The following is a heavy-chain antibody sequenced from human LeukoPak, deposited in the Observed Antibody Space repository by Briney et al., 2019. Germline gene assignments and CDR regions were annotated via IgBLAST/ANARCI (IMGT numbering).Heavy chain of an antibody. Sequence: ASVKVSCKASGYTFTSYGISWVRQAPGQGLEWMGWISAYNGNTNYAQKLQGRVTMTTDTSTSTAYMELRSLRSDDTAVYYCARVRDDYGDYAAGGGYWYFDLWGRGTLVTVSS. D-gene: IGHD4-17*01. J-gene: IGHJ2*01. CDR2: ISAYNGNT. CDR1: GYTFTSYG. V-gene: IGHV1-18*01. CDR3: ARVRDDYGDYAAGGGYWYFDL.